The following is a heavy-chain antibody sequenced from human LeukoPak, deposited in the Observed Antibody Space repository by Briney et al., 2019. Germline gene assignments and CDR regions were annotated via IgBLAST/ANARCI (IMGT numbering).Heavy chain of an antibody. J-gene: IGHJ6*02. V-gene: IGHV4-4*07. Sequence: SETLSFTCTVSGGSISSYYWSWIRQPAGKGLEWIGRIYTSGSTNYNPSLKSRVTMSVDTSKNQFSLKLSSVTAADTAVYYCARDGKSGELGDYYYGMDVWGQGTTVTVSS. CDR1: GGSISSYY. D-gene: IGHD1-7*01. CDR2: IYTSGST. CDR3: ARDGKSGELGDYYYGMDV.